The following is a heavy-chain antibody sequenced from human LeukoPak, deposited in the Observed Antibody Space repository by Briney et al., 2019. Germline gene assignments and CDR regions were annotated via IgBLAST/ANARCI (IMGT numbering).Heavy chain of an antibody. CDR2: ISGSGGST. J-gene: IGHJ3*02. V-gene: IGHV3-23*01. D-gene: IGHD3-10*01. CDR3: AKAAVRGVIIAYDAFDI. CDR1: GFTFSSYA. Sequence: PGGSLRLSCAASGFTFSSYAMSWVRQAPGKGLEWVSAISGSGGSTYYGDSVKGRFTISRDNSKNTLYLQMNSLRAEDTAVYYCAKAAVRGVIIAYDAFDIWGQGTMVTVSS.